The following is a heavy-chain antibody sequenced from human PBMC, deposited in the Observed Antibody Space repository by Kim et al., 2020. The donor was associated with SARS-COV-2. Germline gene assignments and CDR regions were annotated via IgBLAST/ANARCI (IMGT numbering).Heavy chain of an antibody. J-gene: IGHJ4*02. V-gene: IGHV3-7*01. CDR1: GFTFRSYW. D-gene: IGHD4-17*01. Sequence: GGSLRLSCAASGFTFRSYWMSWVRQAPGKGLEGVAYIKEDGSEQYYVDSVKVRFTISRDNAKNSLSLQMNSLRVEDTALYYCARDTEAFDYWGQGTLVTV. CDR3: ARDTEAFDY. CDR2: IKEDGSEQ.